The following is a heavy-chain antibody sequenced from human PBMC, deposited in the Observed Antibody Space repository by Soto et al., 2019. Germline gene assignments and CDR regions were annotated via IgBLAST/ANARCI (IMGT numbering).Heavy chain of an antibody. D-gene: IGHD6-13*01. CDR3: ARDGVAAAGYYYYGMDV. CDR1: GYTFTRYG. J-gene: IGHJ6*02. Sequence: QVQLVQSGAEVKKPGASVKVSCKASGYTFTRYGISWVRQAPGQGREWMGWISAYNGNTNYAQKLQGRVTMTTDTATSTAYMELRSLRSDDTAVYYCARDGVAAAGYYYYGMDVWGQGTTVTVSS. V-gene: IGHV1-18*01. CDR2: ISAYNGNT.